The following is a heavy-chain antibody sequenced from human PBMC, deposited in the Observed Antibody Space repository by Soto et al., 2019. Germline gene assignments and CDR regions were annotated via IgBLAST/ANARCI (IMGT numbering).Heavy chain of an antibody. CDR3: ARVHGGTTRRAFDS. V-gene: IGHV4-31*03. D-gene: IGHD1-7*01. CDR2: IYDKGGA. J-gene: IGHJ4*02. Sequence: QVQLQESGPGLVKPSQTLSLTCTVSGDSISSGGYYWSWIRQHPGKGLGWIGYIYDKGGAYYSQSLKGRVVISVDRSENQFSLRLSAVTAEDTAVNYCARVHGGTTRRAFDSWGQGTLVTVSS. CDR1: GDSISSGGYY.